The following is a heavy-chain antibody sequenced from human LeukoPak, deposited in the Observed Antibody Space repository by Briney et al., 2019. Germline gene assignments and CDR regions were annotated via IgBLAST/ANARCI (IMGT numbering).Heavy chain of an antibody. D-gene: IGHD6-19*01. CDR3: AKVGYISPSHYMDV. J-gene: IGHJ6*03. V-gene: IGHV3-30*02. CDR2: IRYDGSNE. CDR1: GFTFSDYY. Sequence: GGSLRLSCAASGFTFSDYYMSWIRQAPGKGLEWVAFIRYDGSNEEHADSVKGRFTISRDNTKNTLYLQINSLRPEDTAVYYCAKVGYISPSHYMDVWGKGTTVTVSS.